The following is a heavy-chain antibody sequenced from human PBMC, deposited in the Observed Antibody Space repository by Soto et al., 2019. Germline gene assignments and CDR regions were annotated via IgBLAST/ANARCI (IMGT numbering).Heavy chain of an antibody. V-gene: IGHV3-30*18. CDR2: ISYDGSNK. Sequence: GGSLRVSCAASGFTFGSFGMHWVRQAPGKGLEWVAVISYDGSNKYYADSVKGRFTISRDNSKNTLYLQMNSLRAEDTAVYYCAKDFNPRGYYYGSGSYYGVDYWGQGTLVTDS. CDR3: AKDFNPRGYYYGSGSYYGVDY. J-gene: IGHJ4*02. CDR1: GFTFGSFG. D-gene: IGHD3-10*01.